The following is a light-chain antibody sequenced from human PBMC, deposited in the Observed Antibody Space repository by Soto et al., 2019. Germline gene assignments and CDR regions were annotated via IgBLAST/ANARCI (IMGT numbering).Light chain of an antibody. V-gene: IGKV3-20*01. J-gene: IGKJ5*01. Sequence: EIVLTQSPGTLSLSPGERATLSCRASQSFSSSYFAWYQQKPGQSPRHPIYGAYSSDTCIPDRFSGSGAGTDFTLTISRLEPEDFAVYYCQRYGTSITFGQGTRLEI. CDR2: GAY. CDR3: QRYGTSIT. CDR1: QSFSSSY.